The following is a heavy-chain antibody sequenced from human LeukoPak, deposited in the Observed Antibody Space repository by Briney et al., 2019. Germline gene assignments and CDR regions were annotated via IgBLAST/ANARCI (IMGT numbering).Heavy chain of an antibody. CDR3: ARYYDSSLAVAFDI. Sequence: PSETLSLTCTVSGGSISSGGYYWSWIRQHPGKGLEWIGYIYYSGSTYYNPSLKSRVTISVDTSKNQFSLKLSSVTAADTAVYYCARYYDSSLAVAFDIWGQGTMVTVSS. V-gene: IGHV4-31*03. CDR2: IYYSGST. CDR1: GGSISSGGYY. D-gene: IGHD3-22*01. J-gene: IGHJ3*02.